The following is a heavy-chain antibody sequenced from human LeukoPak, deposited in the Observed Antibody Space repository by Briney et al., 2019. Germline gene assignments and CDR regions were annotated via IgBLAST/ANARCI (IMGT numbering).Heavy chain of an antibody. D-gene: IGHD2-2*01. CDR3: ARPDCSSTSCPGTYFDY. CDR1: GGSISSGDYY. V-gene: IGHV4-30-4*01. Sequence: SETLSLTCTVSGGSISSGDYYWSWIRQPPGKGLEWIGYIYYSGSTYYNPSLKSRVTISVDTSKNQFSLKLSSVTAADTAVYYCARPDCSSTSCPGTYFDYWGQGTLVTVSS. CDR2: IYYSGST. J-gene: IGHJ4*02.